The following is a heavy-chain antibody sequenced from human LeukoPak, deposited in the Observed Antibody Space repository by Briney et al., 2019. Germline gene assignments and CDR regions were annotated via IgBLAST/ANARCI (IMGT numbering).Heavy chain of an antibody. CDR3: ATSDYGVNPTDC. CDR2: ISDSSDYI. J-gene: IGHJ4*02. D-gene: IGHD4-23*01. V-gene: IGHV3-21*01. CDR1: GFTFSTYS. Sequence: PGGSLRLSCAASGFTFSTYSMNWVRQAPGKGLEWVSSISDSSDYIYYADSVKGRFTISRDNAKSSLYLQMSSLRAEDTAVYYCATSDYGVNPTDCWGQGTLVTVSS.